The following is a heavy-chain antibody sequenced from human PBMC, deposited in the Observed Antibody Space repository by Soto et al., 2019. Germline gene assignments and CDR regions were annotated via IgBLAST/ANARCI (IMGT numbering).Heavy chain of an antibody. V-gene: IGHV3-30*18. CDR1: GFTFSSYG. CDR2: ISYDGSNK. D-gene: IGHD5-18*01. J-gene: IGHJ4*02. Sequence: LRLSCAASGFTFSSYGMHWVRQAPGKGLEWVAVISYDGSNKYYADSVKGRFTISRDNSKNTLYLQMNSLRAEDTAVYYCAKDLRRLVQLWSLDYWGQGTLVTVSS. CDR3: AKDLRRLVQLWSLDY.